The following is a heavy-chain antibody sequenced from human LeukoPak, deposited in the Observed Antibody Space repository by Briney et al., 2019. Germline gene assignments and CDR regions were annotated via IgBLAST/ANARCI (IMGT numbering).Heavy chain of an antibody. CDR1: GYTFTGYY. J-gene: IGHJ4*02. CDR3: ARGEWEYEKPSDY. CDR2: IIPILGIA. D-gene: IGHD1-26*01. V-gene: IGHV1-69*04. Sequence: ASVKVSCKASGYTFTGYYMHWVRQAPGQGLEWMGRIIPILGIANYAQKFQGRVTITADKSTSTAYMELSSLRSEDTAVYYCARGEWEYEKPSDYWGQGTLVTVSS.